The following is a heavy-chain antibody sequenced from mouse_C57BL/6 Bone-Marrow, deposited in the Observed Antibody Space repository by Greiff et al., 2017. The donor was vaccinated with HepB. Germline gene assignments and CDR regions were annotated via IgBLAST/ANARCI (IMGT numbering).Heavy chain of an antibody. CDR1: GYTFTSYD. CDR3: ARPGSSYWFAY. D-gene: IGHD1-1*01. Sequence: VQLVESGPELVKPGASVKLSCKASGYTFTSYDINWVKQRPGQGLEWIGRIYPRDGSTKYNEKFKGQATLTVDTSSSTAYMELHSLTSEDSAVYFCARPGSSYWFAYWGQGTLVTVSA. V-gene: IGHV1-85*01. CDR2: IYPRDGST. J-gene: IGHJ3*01.